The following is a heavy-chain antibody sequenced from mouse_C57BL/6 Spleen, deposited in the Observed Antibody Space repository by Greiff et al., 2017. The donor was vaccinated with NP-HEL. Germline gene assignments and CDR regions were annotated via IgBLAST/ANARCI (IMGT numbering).Heavy chain of an antibody. D-gene: IGHD1-1*02. J-gene: IGHJ2*01. V-gene: IGHV1-22*01. CDR3: ARTPITLENYFDY. Sequence: EVKLMESGPELVKPGASVKMSCKASGYTFTDYNMHWVKQSHGKSLEWIGYINPNNGGTSYNQKFKGKATLTVNKSSSTAYMELRSLTSEDSAVYYCARTPITLENYFDYWGQGTTLTVSS. CDR1: GYTFTDYN. CDR2: INPNNGGT.